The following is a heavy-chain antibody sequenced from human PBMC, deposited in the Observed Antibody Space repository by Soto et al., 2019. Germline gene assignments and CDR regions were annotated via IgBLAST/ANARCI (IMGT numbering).Heavy chain of an antibody. CDR3: ARQLAAGDV. V-gene: IGHV1-46*01. J-gene: IGHJ1*01. Sequence: QVQLVQSGAEVKKPGASVKVSCKASGYTFINYYIHCVRQAPGHGLEWMAILNTTGGSTNYAQKSQGRLTLTMDTSTSTVYMELSSLTSEDTAMYYCARQLAAGDVWGQGTLVTVSS. CDR2: LNTTGGST. CDR1: GYTFINYY. D-gene: IGHD2-8*02.